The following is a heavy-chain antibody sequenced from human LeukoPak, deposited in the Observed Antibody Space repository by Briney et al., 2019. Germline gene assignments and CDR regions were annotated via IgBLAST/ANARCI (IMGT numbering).Heavy chain of an antibody. Sequence: GGSLRLSCAASGFTVSSNYMSWVRQAPGKGLEWVSVIYSGGSTYYADSVKGRFTISRDNSKNTLYLQTNSLRADDTAVYYCARDWMSGRYYGYYFDFWGQGTLVTVSS. J-gene: IGHJ4*02. CDR1: GFTVSSNY. V-gene: IGHV3-53*01. D-gene: IGHD3-10*01. CDR3: ARDWMSGRYYGYYFDF. CDR2: IYSGGST.